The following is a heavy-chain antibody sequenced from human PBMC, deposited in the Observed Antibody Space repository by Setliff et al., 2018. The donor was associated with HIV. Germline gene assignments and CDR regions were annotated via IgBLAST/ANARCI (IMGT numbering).Heavy chain of an antibody. J-gene: IGHJ4*02. Sequence: SETLSLTCTVSGASISSHYWSWIRQSPGKELEWIGYIYSTGSTNYNPSLKSRVTISADTSKNQFSLNLSSVTAADTAVYYCAKGAGFYGDYTFDYWGQGNLVTVSS. CDR2: IYSTGST. CDR1: GASISSHY. V-gene: IGHV4-59*08. D-gene: IGHD4-17*01. CDR3: AKGAGFYGDYTFDY.